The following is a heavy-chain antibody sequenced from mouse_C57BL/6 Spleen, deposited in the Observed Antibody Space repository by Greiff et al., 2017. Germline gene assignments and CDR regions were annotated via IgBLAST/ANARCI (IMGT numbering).Heavy chain of an antibody. CDR1: GYTFTDYE. J-gene: IGHJ4*01. Sequence: QVQLQQSGAELVRPGASVTLSCKASGYTFTDYEMHWVKQTPVHGLEWIGAIDPETGGTAYNQKFEGKAILTADKSSSTAYMELRSLTSEDSAVYYCTMGRYYAMDYWGQGTSVTVSS. CDR3: TMGRYYAMDY. V-gene: IGHV1-15*01. D-gene: IGHD4-1*01. CDR2: IDPETGGT.